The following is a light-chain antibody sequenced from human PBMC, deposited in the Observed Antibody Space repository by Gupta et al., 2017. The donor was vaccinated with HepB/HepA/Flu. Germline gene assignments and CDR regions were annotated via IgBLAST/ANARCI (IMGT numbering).Light chain of an antibody. Sequence: QSALTQPPSASGSLGQAVTIACTGTSRDIGAYNYVAWPQQYPGKAPNHIIYDVNKRPSGVPDRFSGSKSGNTASLTVSGLQTEDEADYYCSAYGGNNDEVFGTGTRLTVL. CDR3: SAYGGNNDEV. CDR2: DVN. CDR1: SRDIGAYNY. V-gene: IGLV2-8*01. J-gene: IGLJ1*01.